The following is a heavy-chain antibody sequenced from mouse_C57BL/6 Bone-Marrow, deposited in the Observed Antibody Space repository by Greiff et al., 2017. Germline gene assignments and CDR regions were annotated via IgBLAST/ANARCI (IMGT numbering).Heavy chain of an antibody. D-gene: IGHD2-3*01. J-gene: IGHJ4*01. CDR1: GFTFSSYA. V-gene: IGHV5-4*03. CDR2: ISDGGSYT. CDR3: ARDGYYVYYCAMDY. Sequence: DVMLVESGGGLVKPGGSLKLSCAASGFTFSSYAMSWVRQTPEKRLEWVATISDGGSYTYYPDNVKGRFTISRDNAKNNLYLQMSHLKSEDTAMYYCARDGYYVYYCAMDYWGQGTSVTVSS.